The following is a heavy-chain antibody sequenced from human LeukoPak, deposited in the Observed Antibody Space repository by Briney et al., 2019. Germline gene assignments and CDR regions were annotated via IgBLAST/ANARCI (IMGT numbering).Heavy chain of an antibody. Sequence: GGSLRLSCAASGFTFSSYSMNWVRQAPGKGLEWVSSISSSSSYIYYADSVKGRFTISRDNAKNSLYLQMNSLRAEDTAVYYCARYSSGVTGEDYFDYWDQGTLVTVSS. J-gene: IGHJ4*02. CDR3: ARYSSGVTGEDYFDY. V-gene: IGHV3-21*01. CDR1: GFTFSSYS. CDR2: ISSSSSYI. D-gene: IGHD4-23*01.